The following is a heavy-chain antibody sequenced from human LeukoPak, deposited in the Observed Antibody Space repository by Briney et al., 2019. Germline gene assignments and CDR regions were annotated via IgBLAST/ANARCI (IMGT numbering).Heavy chain of an antibody. CDR1: GGTFSSYA. CDR3: ASGIAAAGFDY. J-gene: IGHJ4*02. Sequence: ASVTVSCKASGGTFSSYAISWVRQAPGQGLEWMGWISAYNGNTNYAQKLQGRVTMTTDTSTSTAYMELRSLRSDDTAVYYCASGIAAAGFDYWGQGTLVTVSS. CDR2: ISAYNGNT. D-gene: IGHD6-13*01. V-gene: IGHV1-18*01.